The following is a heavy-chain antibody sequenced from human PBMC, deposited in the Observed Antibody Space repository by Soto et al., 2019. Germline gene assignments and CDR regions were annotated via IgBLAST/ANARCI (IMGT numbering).Heavy chain of an antibody. J-gene: IGHJ5*02. CDR3: ARSTGSYYVWFDP. D-gene: IGHD1-26*01. Sequence: SVKVSCKASGFTFSRSAMQWVRQARGQRLEWIGWIVVGSGNTNYAQKFQGRVTITRDTSTSTAYMELSSLRSEDTAVYYCARSTGSYYVWFDPWGQGTLVTVSS. CDR2: IVVGSGNT. V-gene: IGHV1-58*02. CDR1: GFTFSRSA.